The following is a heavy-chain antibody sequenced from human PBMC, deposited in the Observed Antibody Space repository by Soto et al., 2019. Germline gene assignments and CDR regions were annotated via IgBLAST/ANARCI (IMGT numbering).Heavy chain of an antibody. D-gene: IGHD3-22*01. CDR2: IYSGGST. CDR3: ARDRYDSSGYPFY. J-gene: IGHJ4*02. Sequence: EVQLVESGGGLIQPGGSLRLSCAASGFTVSSNYMSWVRQAPGKGLEWVSVIYSGGSTYYADSVKGRFTISRDNSKNTRYLQMNSLRAEDTAVYYCARDRYDSSGYPFYWGQGTLVTVSS. V-gene: IGHV3-53*01. CDR1: GFTVSSNY.